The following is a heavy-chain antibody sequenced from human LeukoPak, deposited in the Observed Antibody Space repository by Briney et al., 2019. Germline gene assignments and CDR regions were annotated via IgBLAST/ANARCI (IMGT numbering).Heavy chain of an antibody. Sequence: GGSLRLSCAASGFTFSSYEMNWVRQTPGKGLEWVSYISSSGSTIYYADSVKGRFTISRDNAKNTMYLQMNSLRAEDTAVYYCAKAQTMTMVTTVFYYGMDVWGQGTTVIVSS. CDR1: GFTFSSYE. J-gene: IGHJ6*02. V-gene: IGHV3-48*03. D-gene: IGHD4-17*01. CDR3: AKAQTMTMVTTVFYYGMDV. CDR2: ISSSGSTI.